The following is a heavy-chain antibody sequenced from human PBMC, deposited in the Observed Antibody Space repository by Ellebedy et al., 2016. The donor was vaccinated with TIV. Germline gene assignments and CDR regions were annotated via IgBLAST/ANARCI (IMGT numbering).Heavy chain of an antibody. Sequence: PGGSLRLSCAASGFSFSTFAMSWVRQAPGKGLEWVSTINYSGHSTYYAASVKGRFTISRDNSKNTLYLQMNSLRAEDTAVYYCAKVPVGVATVYFDYWGQGALVTVSS. CDR2: INYSGHST. V-gene: IGHV3-23*01. J-gene: IGHJ4*02. D-gene: IGHD3-10*01. CDR3: AKVPVGVATVYFDY. CDR1: GFSFSTFA.